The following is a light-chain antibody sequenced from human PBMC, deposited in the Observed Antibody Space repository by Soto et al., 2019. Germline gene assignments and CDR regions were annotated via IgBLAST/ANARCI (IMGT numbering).Light chain of an antibody. V-gene: IGKV4-1*01. CDR3: QQYYNTPYT. CDR2: WAS. CDR1: QTLLYGSNNKNY. Sequence: DIVMTQSPDSLAVSLGERATINCKSSQTLLYGSNNKNYLVWYQQKPGQPPKLLISWASTRESGVPDRFSDSGSGTDFTLTISSLQAEDVAVYYCQQYYNTPYTFGQGTKLEIK. J-gene: IGKJ2*01.